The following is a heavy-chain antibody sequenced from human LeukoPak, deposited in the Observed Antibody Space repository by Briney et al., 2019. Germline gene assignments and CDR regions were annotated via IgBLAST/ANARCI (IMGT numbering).Heavy chain of an antibody. CDR2: ISAYNGNT. CDR1: GYTFTSYG. V-gene: IGHV1-18*04. Sequence: ASVKVSCKASGYTFTSYGISWARQAPGQGLEWMGWISAYNGNTNYVQKLQGRVTMTTDTSTSTAYMELRSLRSDDTAVYYCARDSRYCSGGSCYPNWFDPWGQGTLVTVSS. D-gene: IGHD2-15*01. J-gene: IGHJ5*02. CDR3: ARDSRYCSGGSCYPNWFDP.